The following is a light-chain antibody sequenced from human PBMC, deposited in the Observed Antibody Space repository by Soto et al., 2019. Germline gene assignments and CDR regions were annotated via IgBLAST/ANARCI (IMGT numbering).Light chain of an antibody. CDR3: QQNFNFPRT. J-gene: IGKJ1*01. CDR1: QSISSY. V-gene: IGKV1-39*01. Sequence: IRMTQSPSSFSASTGDRVTITCRASQSISSYLNWYQQKPGKAPKVLIYAASYLQSGVPSRFSGSGSGADFTLTISSLQPEDFATYYCQQNFNFPRTFGQGTKVDNK. CDR2: AAS.